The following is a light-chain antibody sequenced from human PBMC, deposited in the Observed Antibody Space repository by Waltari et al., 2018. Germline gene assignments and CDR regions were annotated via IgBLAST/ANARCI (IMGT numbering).Light chain of an antibody. J-gene: IGKJ2*01. Sequence: DIAMTQSPATLSLSPGDRATLSCRASQSVNRNLAWYQQKPGQPPRLLIYGVSSRATGIPDRFTGSGSGMEFTLTISSLEPEDVGIYHCQQSIQWPYTFGQGTKVEIK. CDR2: GVS. V-gene: IGKV3D-15*01. CDR1: QSVNRN. CDR3: QQSIQWPYT.